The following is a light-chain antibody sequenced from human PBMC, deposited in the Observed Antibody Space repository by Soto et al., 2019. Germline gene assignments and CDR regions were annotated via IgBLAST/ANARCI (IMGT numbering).Light chain of an antibody. CDR2: SAS. CDR3: HHFGSLPET. J-gene: IGKJ1*01. V-gene: IGKV1-12*01. CDR1: QPISSW. Sequence: IQMTQSPSSVSASVGDRVTITCRASQPISSWLAWYQQKPGQPPNLLIYSASTLRSGVPSRFSGSESGTLFTLTISRLEPEDFAVYYCHHFGSLPETFGQGTNVE.